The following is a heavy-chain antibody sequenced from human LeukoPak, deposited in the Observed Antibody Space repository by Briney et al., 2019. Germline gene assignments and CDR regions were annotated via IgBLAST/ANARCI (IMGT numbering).Heavy chain of an antibody. J-gene: IGHJ3*01. CDR2: IRDDGKNE. Sequence: GGSLRLSCAASGFTFSNYGMHWVRQAPGKGLEWVAMIRDDGKNEHYAESVRGRFTISRDNSENRLYLQLTDMRGEDTAVYFCARAGVSDSREAFAVWGQGTVVTISS. V-gene: IGHV3-30*02. D-gene: IGHD2-21*01. CDR1: GFTFSNYG. CDR3: ARAGVSDSREAFAV.